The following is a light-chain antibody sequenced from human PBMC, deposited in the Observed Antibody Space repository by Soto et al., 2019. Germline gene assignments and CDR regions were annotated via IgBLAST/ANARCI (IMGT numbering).Light chain of an antibody. CDR2: SGS. J-gene: IGKJ2*01. CDR3: QQSYSHSYT. V-gene: IGKV1-39*01. Sequence: DIQLTQSPSSLSASVGDRVTISCRASQSMSDSLNWYQQKSGKAPKLLIYSGSTLEIGVPSRFSGSGSGTDFTLTISSLQPEDVGTYFCQQSYSHSYTFGQGTTLEI. CDR1: QSMSDS.